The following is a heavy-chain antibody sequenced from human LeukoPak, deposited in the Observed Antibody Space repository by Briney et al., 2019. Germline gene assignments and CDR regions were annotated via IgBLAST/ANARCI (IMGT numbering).Heavy chain of an antibody. J-gene: IGHJ3*02. D-gene: IGHD2-21*02. CDR2: ISNSGTT. CDR3: ARDVVVTSSPDSFDI. CDR1: GDSVSSGGYY. Sequence: SETLSLTCAVSGDSVSSGGYYWTWIRQHPGKGLEWIGYISNSGTTSYNPSLKSRVSISVDTSNNQFSLRRTSVTAADTAVYYCARDVVVTSSPDSFDIWGRGTMVTVSS. V-gene: IGHV4-31*11.